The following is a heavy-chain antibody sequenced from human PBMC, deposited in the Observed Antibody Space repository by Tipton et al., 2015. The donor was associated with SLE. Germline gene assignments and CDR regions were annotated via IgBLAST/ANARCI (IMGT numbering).Heavy chain of an antibody. D-gene: IGHD3-3*01. J-gene: IGHJ4*02. Sequence: LRLSCTVSGDSITNSGYYWGWVRQAPGKGLEWTGTIYYTGDTYYNPSLRSRVTISVDTSKNQFSLKLNSVTAADTAFYYCARIFWSGYSYCDHWGRGTLVSVSS. CDR3: ARIFWSGYSYCDH. V-gene: IGHV4-39*07. CDR1: GDSITNSGYY. CDR2: IYYTGDT.